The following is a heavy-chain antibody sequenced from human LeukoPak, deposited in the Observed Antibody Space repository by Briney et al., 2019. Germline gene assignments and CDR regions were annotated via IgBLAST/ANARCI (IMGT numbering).Heavy chain of an antibody. V-gene: IGHV3-30-3*01. Sequence: GGSLRLSCAASGFTFSSYAMHWVRQAPGKGLEWVAVISYDGSNKYYADSVKGRFTISRDNSKNTLYLQMNSLRAEDTAVYYCARSPVGATRKAYFAYWGQGTLVTVSS. D-gene: IGHD1-26*01. CDR2: ISYDGSNK. CDR3: ARSPVGATRKAYFAY. J-gene: IGHJ4*02. CDR1: GFTFSSYA.